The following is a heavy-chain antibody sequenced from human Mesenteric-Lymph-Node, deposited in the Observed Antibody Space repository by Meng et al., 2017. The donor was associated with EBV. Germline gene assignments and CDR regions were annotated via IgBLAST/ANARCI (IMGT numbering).Heavy chain of an antibody. CDR2: IYYSGST. Sequence: HAPGQRLGQPSQYLSLSCAVSGGSISSGAYYWTWIRQPPGKGLESIGYIYYSGSTYYNPSLQSRVTMSVDTSKNQFSLKLSSVTAADTAVYYCARGYSYDSFGLDYWGQGALVTVSS. J-gene: IGHJ4*02. CDR3: ARGYSYDSFGLDY. CDR1: GGSISSGAYY. V-gene: IGHV4-30-4*01. D-gene: IGHD5-18*01.